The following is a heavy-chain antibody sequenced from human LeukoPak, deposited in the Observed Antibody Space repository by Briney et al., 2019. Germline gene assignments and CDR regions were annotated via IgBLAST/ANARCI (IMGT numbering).Heavy chain of an antibody. D-gene: IGHD3-10*01. CDR2: INHSGGT. CDR1: GGSFSGYY. Sequence: SETLSLTCAVYGGSFSGYYWSWIRQPPGKGLEWIGEINHSGGTNYNPSLKSRVTISVDTSKNQFSLKLSSVTAADTAVYYCARLKQRAVRGTGDYWGQGTLVTVSS. CDR3: ARLKQRAVRGTGDY. V-gene: IGHV4-34*01. J-gene: IGHJ4*02.